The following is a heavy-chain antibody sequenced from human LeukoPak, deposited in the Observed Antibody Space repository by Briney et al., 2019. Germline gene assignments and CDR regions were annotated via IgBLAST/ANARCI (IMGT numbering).Heavy chain of an antibody. CDR2: INPNSGGT. Sequence: GASVKVSCKASVYTFTGYYMHWVRQAPGQGLEWMGWINPNSGGTNYAQKFQGRVTMTRDTSISTAYMELSRLRSDDTAVYYCARTPGYYDSSGYYDHDYWGQGTLVTVSS. D-gene: IGHD3-22*01. V-gene: IGHV1-2*02. J-gene: IGHJ4*02. CDR1: VYTFTGYY. CDR3: ARTPGYYDSSGYYDHDY.